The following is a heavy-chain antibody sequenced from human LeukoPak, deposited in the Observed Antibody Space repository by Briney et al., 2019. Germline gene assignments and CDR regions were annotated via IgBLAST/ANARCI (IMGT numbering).Heavy chain of an antibody. V-gene: IGHV3-30-3*01. CDR3: ARDSPYILGYFDY. D-gene: IGHD7-27*01. CDR1: GFTFSSYA. CDR2: ISYDGSNK. J-gene: IGHJ4*02. Sequence: PGRSLRLSCAASGFTFSSYAMHWVRQAPGKGLEWVAVISYDGSNKYYADSVKGRFTISRDNSKNTLYLQMNSLRAEDTAVYYCARDSPYILGYFDYWGQGTLVTVSS.